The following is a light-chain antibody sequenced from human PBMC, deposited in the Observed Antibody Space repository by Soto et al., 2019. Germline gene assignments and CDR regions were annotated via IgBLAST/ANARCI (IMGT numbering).Light chain of an antibody. J-gene: IGKJ1*01. V-gene: IGKV4-1*01. CDR1: QSVLYSANNMNY. CDR3: QNYSSNTPT. CDR2: WAS. Sequence: IVMTQSPDSLAVSLGERATINCKSSQSVLYSANNMNYLAWYQRKPGPPPKLLIYWASTRQSGVPDRFSGSGSVTYFTLTINSLQAEDVAVYYCQNYSSNTPTCGQGTKVEIK.